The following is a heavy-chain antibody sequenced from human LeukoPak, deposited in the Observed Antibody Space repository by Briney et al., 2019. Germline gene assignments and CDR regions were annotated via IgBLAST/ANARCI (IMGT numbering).Heavy chain of an antibody. J-gene: IGHJ3*02. V-gene: IGHV4-34*01. CDR1: GGSFSGYY. Sequence: SETLSLTCAVYGGSFSGYYWSWIRQPPGKGLEWIGEINDSGSTNYNPSLKSRVTISVDTSKNQFSLKLSSVTAADTAVYYCASPYGDYNGAFDIWGQGTMFTVSS. D-gene: IGHD4-17*01. CDR2: INDSGST. CDR3: ASPYGDYNGAFDI.